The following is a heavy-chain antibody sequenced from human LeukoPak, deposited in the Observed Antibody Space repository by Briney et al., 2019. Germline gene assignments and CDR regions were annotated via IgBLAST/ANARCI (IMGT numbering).Heavy chain of an antibody. CDR3: ARDHSSSWFFDY. CDR1: GFTFSTNG. J-gene: IGHJ4*02. V-gene: IGHV3-23*01. Sequence: GGSLRLSCAASGFTFSTNGMSWVRQAPGKGLEWVSVISSSGGSTFYADSVKGRFTISRDNSKNTLYLQMNSLRAEDTAVYYCARDHSSSWFFDYWGQGTLVTVSS. D-gene: IGHD6-13*01. CDR2: ISSSGGST.